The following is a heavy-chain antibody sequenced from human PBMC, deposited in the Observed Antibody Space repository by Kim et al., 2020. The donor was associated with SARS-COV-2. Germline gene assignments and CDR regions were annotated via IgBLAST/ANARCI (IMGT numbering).Heavy chain of an antibody. Sequence: PSLKSRVTISVDTSKNQFSLKLSSVTAADTAVYYCARRRVVGATTPVFDYWGQGTLVTVSS. D-gene: IGHD1-26*01. V-gene: IGHV4-39*01. CDR3: ARRRVVGATTPVFDY. J-gene: IGHJ4*02.